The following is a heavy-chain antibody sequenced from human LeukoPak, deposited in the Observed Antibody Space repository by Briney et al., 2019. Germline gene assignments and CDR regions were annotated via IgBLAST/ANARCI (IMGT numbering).Heavy chain of an antibody. J-gene: IGHJ6*02. CDR3: ARYLGDYYYYYYGMDV. V-gene: IGHV3-48*04. Sequence: GGSLRLSCAASGFTFSTYWMTWVGQAPGKGREGVSYFSSSGSTIYYADSVKGRFTIPRDNAKNSLYLQMNRQRAEDTAVYYCARYLGDYYYYYYGMDVWGQGTTVTVSS. CDR1: GFTFSTYW. CDR2: FSSSGSTI. D-gene: IGHD2/OR15-2a*01.